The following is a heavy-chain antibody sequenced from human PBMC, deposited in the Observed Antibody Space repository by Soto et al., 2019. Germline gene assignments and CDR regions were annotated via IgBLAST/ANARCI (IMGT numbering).Heavy chain of an antibody. J-gene: IGHJ5*02. Sequence: LSLTFTVSGGSISSSSYYWGWIRQPPGKGLEWIGSIYYSGSTYYNPSLKSRVTISVDTSKNQFSLKLSSVTAADTAVYYCARPQGYCSGGSCATDNWFDPWGQGTLVTVSS. CDR1: GGSISSSSYY. V-gene: IGHV4-39*01. D-gene: IGHD2-15*01. CDR2: IYYSGST. CDR3: ARPQGYCSGGSCATDNWFDP.